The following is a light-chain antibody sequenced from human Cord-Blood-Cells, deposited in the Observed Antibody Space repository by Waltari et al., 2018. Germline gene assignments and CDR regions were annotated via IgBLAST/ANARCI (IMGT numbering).Light chain of an antibody. CDR3: CSYAGSYTYVV. J-gene: IGLJ2*01. CDR1: SRDVGGYNY. V-gene: IGLV2-11*01. Sequence: QSALTQPRPVSGSPGKSVTISCTGTSRDVGGYNYVSWYQQHPGKAPKLMIYDVSKRPSGVPDRFSGSKSGNTASLTISGLQAEDEADYYCCSYAGSYTYVVFGGGTKLTVL. CDR2: DVS.